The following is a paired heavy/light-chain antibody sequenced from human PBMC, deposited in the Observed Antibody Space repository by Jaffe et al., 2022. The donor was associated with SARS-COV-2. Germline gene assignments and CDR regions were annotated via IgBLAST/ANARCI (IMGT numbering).Heavy chain of an antibody. J-gene: IGHJ6*03. Sequence: QLQLQESGPGLVKPSETLSLTCAVSGGSISSTYYHWGWLRQPPGKGLEWIGSIYYSGTTYYNPSLKSRVTISVDTSNNQFSLMLISVTAADTAVYYCARRPYSYMDVWGKGTTVTVSS. V-gene: IGHV4-39*01. CDR3: ARRPYSYMDV. CDR1: GGSISSTYYH. CDR2: IYYSGTT.
Light chain of an antibody. CDR2: GAS. CDR1: QSVSSSY. V-gene: IGKV3-20*01. CDR3: QQYGSSPET. Sequence: EIVLTQSPGTLSLSPGERATLSCRASQSVSSSYLAWYQQKPGQAPRLLIYGASSRATGIPDRFSGSGSGTDFALTISRLEPEDFAVYYCQQYGSSPETFGQGTKVEIK. J-gene: IGKJ1*01.